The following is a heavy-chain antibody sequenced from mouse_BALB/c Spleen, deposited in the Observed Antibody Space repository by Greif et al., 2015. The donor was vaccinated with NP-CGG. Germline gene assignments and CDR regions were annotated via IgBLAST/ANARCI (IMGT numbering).Heavy chain of an antibody. CDR1: GYTFTSYY. Sequence: VKVAESGPELVKPGASVRISCKASGYTFTSYYIHWVKQRPGQGLEWIGWIYPGNVNTKYNEKFKGKATLTADKSSSTAYMQLSSLTSEDSAVYFCAISGDWFAYWGQGTLVTVSA. V-gene: IGHV1S56*01. CDR2: IYPGNVNT. CDR3: AISGDWFAY. J-gene: IGHJ3*01.